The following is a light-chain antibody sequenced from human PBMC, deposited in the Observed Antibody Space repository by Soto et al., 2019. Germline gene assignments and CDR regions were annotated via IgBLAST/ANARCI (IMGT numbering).Light chain of an antibody. CDR2: DAS. CDR3: QQYGSSPLT. CDR1: QSLSSSY. J-gene: IGKJ4*01. V-gene: IGKV3D-20*01. Sequence: EIVMTQSPATLSVSPGERATRSCGASQSLSSSYLAWYQQKPGLAPRLLIYDASSRATGIPDRFSGSGSGTDFTLTISRLEPEDFAVYYCQQYGSSPLTFGGGTKVDIK.